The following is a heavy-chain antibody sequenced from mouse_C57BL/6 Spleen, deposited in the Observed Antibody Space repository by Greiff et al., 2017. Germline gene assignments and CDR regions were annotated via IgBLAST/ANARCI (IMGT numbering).Heavy chain of an antibody. CDR2: ISSGGSYT. CDR1: GFTFSSYG. V-gene: IGHV5-6*01. D-gene: IGHD2-3*01. Sequence: EVQLVESGGDLVKPGGSLKLSCAASGFTFSSYGMSWVRQTPDKRLEWVATISSGGSYTYYPDSVKGRFTISRDNAKNTLYLQMSSLKSEDTAMYYCARRDDGRFADWGQGTLVTVSA. J-gene: IGHJ3*01. CDR3: ARRDDGRFAD.